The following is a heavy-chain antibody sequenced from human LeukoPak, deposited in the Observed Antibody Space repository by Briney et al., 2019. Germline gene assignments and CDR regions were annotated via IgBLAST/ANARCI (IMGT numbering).Heavy chain of an antibody. Sequence: GGSLRLSCAASGFTFSSYSMNWVRQAPGKGLEWVSSISSSSSYIYYADSVKGRFTISRDNAKNSLYPQMNSLGAEDTAVYYCARERGSGSYYDYWGQGTLVTVSS. CDR1: GFTFSSYS. J-gene: IGHJ4*02. D-gene: IGHD3-10*01. CDR3: ARERGSGSYYDY. V-gene: IGHV3-21*01. CDR2: ISSSSSYI.